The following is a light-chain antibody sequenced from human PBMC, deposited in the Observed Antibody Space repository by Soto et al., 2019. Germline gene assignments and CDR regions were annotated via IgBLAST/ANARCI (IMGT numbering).Light chain of an antibody. CDR3: SSYSTAGTPKYL. CDR1: SSDVGGYEH. V-gene: IGLV2-14*03. CDR2: DVS. J-gene: IGLJ1*01. Sequence: QSVLTQPASVSGSPGQSITISCTGTSSDVGGYEHVSWYQQHPGKVPKLLIYDVSNRPSGVSNRFSASKSGNTASLTISGLLAEDEADYYCSSYSTAGTPKYLFGTGTKLTVL.